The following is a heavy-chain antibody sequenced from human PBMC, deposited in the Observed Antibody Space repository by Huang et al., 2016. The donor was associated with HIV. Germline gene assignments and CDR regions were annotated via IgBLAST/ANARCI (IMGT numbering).Heavy chain of an antibody. CDR2: IYPDDSDT. D-gene: IGHD5-18*01. Sequence: EAQLVQSGAEVKKPGESLKISCEGSGYSFAKYWIGWVRQMPGKGLEWRGIIYPDDSDTRYSPAFQGQVSISADKSISTAYLQWSSLKASDTAMYYCARLDTARNYYYYGLDVWGQGTSVIVSS. V-gene: IGHV5-51*01. CDR1: GYSFAKYW. CDR3: ARLDTARNYYYYGLDV. J-gene: IGHJ6*02.